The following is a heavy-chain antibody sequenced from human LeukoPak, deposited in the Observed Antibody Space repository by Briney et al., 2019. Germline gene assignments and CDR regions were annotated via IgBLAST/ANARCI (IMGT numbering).Heavy chain of an antibody. CDR2: ISAYNGNT. D-gene: IGHD2-2*02. Sequence: GASVKVSCKASGYTFTSYGISWVRQAPGQGLEWMGWISAYNGNTNYAQKLQGRVTMTTDTSTSTAYMELRSLRSDDTAVYYCARDLCSSTSCYSSSGWYRPSGAFDIWGQGTMVTVSS. CDR1: GYTFTSYG. J-gene: IGHJ3*02. CDR3: ARDLCSSTSCYSSSGWYRPSGAFDI. V-gene: IGHV1-18*01.